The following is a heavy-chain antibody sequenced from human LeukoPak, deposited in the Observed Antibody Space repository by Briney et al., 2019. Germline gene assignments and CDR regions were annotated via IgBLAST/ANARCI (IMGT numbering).Heavy chain of an antibody. V-gene: IGHV1-24*01. CDR3: ATAKAVAGFIYNWFDP. Sequence: VASVKVSCKVSGYTLTELSMHWVRQAPGKGLEWMGGFDPEDGETIYAQKFQGRVTMTEDTSTDTAYMELSSLRSEDTAVYYCATAKAVAGFIYNWFDPWGQGTLVTVSS. CDR1: GYTLTELS. J-gene: IGHJ5*02. CDR2: FDPEDGET. D-gene: IGHD6-19*01.